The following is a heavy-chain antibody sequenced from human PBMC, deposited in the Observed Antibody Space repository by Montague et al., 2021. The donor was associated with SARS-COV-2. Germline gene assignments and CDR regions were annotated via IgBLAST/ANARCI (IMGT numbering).Heavy chain of an antibody. Sequence: SETLSLTCAVYGGSFSGYYWTWIRQSSGKGLEWIAEINHSGTTNYNFNSSLSSRVTISVDTSKSQFSLKLSSVTAADTGVYYCARWDPQTLALIGLRGKSASDYWGQGTLVTVSS. D-gene: IGHD4-23*01. CDR1: GGSFSGYY. J-gene: IGHJ4*02. CDR3: ARWDPQTLALIGLRGKSASDY. V-gene: IGHV4-34*01. CDR2: INHSGTT.